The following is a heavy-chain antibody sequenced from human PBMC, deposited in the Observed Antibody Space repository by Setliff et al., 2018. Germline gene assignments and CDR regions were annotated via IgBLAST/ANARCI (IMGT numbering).Heavy chain of an antibody. CDR3: ARGRNIAARLLDA. J-gene: IGHJ4*02. V-gene: IGHV4-34*01. CDR1: SGSFSGYY. D-gene: IGHD6-6*01. CDR2: INHSGNT. Sequence: SETLSLTCAVYSGSFSGYYWSWIRQPPGKGLEWIGEINHSGNTNYNPSLKSRVTMSVDTSKDQFSLKVISMTAADTAVYYCARGRNIAARLLDAWGQGTLVTVSS.